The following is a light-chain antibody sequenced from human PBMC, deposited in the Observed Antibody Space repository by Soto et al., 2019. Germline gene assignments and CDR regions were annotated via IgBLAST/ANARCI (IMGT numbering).Light chain of an antibody. CDR2: GNN. CDR3: HSYDSRLNCYV. Sequence: QSVLTQPPSVSGAPGQRLTISCTGSNSNIGAGFAVHWYQQLPGTAPKLLIHGNNNRPSGVPDRFSGSKSDTSASLAITGLQADDEADYYCHSYDSRLNCYVFGTGTKVTVL. V-gene: IGLV1-40*01. CDR1: NSNIGAGFA. J-gene: IGLJ1*01.